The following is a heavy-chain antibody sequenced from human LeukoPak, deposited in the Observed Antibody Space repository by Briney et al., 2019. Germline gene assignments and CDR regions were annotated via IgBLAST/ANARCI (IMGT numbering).Heavy chain of an antibody. CDR2: IYYGGST. V-gene: IGHV4-59*01. J-gene: IGHJ4*02. Sequence: SETLSLTCTVSGGSISSYYWSWIRQPPGKGLEWIGYIYYGGSTNYNPSLKSRVTISVDTSKNQFSLKLSSVTAADTAVYYCARGPGMVRGVRFDYWGQGTLVTVSS. D-gene: IGHD3-10*01. CDR1: GGSISSYY. CDR3: ARGPGMVRGVRFDY.